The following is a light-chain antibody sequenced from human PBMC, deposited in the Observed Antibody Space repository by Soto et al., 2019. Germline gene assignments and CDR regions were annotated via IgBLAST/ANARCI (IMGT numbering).Light chain of an antibody. CDR3: SSYSSSRRSTV. CDR2: DVS. CDR1: SSDVGNYY. J-gene: IGLJ2*01. V-gene: IGLV2-14*03. Sequence: QSVLTQPASVSGSPGQSITISCTGTSSDVGNYYVSWYQQHPGKAPKLMIYDVSNRPSGVSNRFSGSKSGNTASLTISGLQAEDEADYYCSSYSSSRRSTVFGGGTKLTVL.